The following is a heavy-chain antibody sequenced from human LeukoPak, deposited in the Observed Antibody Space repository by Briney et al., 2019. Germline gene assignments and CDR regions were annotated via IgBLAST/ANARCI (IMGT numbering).Heavy chain of an antibody. D-gene: IGHD5-18*01. CDR1: GYTFTGYY. CDR2: INPNSGGT. V-gene: IGHV1-2*02. CDR3: AREKNSYGYVGCDFDY. Sequence: ASVNVSCKASGYTFTGYYMHWVRQAPGQGLEWMGWINPNSGGTNYAQKFQGRVTMTRDTSISTAYMELSRLRSDDTAVYYCAREKNSYGYVGCDFDYWGQGTLVTVSS. J-gene: IGHJ4*02.